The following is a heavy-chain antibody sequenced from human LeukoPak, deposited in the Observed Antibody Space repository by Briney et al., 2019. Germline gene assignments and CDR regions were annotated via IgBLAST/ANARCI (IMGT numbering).Heavy chain of an antibody. D-gene: IGHD5-18*01. Sequence: GGSLRLSCAASGFTFSNYAMHWVRQAPGKGLEWVAIISFDESNKYYADSVKGRFTISRDNSKNTLYLQMKSLRAEDTAVYYCARDRVEDTAMVTVPDYWGQGTLVTVSS. CDR3: ARDRVEDTAMVTVPDY. CDR1: GFTFSNYA. CDR2: ISFDESNK. J-gene: IGHJ4*02. V-gene: IGHV3-30*04.